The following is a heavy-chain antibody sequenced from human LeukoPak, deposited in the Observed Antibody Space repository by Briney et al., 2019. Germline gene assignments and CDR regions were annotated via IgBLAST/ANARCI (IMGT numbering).Heavy chain of an antibody. J-gene: IGHJ4*02. CDR3: ARLQYSNGYVDY. CDR2: IYPDDSDT. D-gene: IGHD5-18*01. V-gene: IGHV5-51*01. Sequence: GESLRISCTGSGYSFTNYWIGWVRQMPGKGLEWMGIIYPDDSDTRYRPSFEGQVTISADKSIATAYLQWSSLKASDTAMYYCARLQYSNGYVDYWGQGTLVTVSS. CDR1: GYSFTNYW.